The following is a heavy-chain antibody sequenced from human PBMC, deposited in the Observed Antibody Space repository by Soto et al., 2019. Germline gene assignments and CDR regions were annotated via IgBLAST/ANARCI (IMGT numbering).Heavy chain of an antibody. V-gene: IGHV4-30-2*01. D-gene: IGHD5-12*01. J-gene: IGHJ4*02. CDR3: AAGGGLPRYY. CDR2: IYHSGST. Sequence: QLQLQESGSGLVKPSQTLSLTCAVSGGSISSGGYSWSWIRQPPGQVLEWIGYIYHSGSTYYNPSLKSRVTIAVDRSKNQFSLKLSSVTAADTAVYYCAAGGGLPRYYWGQGTLVTVSS. CDR1: GGSISSGGYS.